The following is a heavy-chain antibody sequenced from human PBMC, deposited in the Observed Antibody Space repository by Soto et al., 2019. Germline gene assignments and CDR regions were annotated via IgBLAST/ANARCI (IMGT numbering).Heavy chain of an antibody. D-gene: IGHD1-20*01. Sequence: PGGSLRLSCAASGFTFSSYDMHWVRQATGKGLEWVSAIGTAGDTYYPGSVKGRFTISRENAKNSLYLQMNSLRAEDTAVYYCAKAVITGTIGAGYGMDVWGQATTVTVSS. V-gene: IGHV3-13*01. J-gene: IGHJ6*02. CDR1: GFTFSSYD. CDR3: AKAVITGTIGAGYGMDV. CDR2: IGTAGDT.